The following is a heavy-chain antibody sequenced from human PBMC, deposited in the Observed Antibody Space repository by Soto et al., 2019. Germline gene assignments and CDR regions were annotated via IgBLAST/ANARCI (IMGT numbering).Heavy chain of an antibody. CDR2: IKQDGDEK. CDR3: ARVYCSDASCYTPDDAFDF. CDR1: GFTFSSYW. J-gene: IGHJ3*01. V-gene: IGHV3-7*01. D-gene: IGHD2-15*01. Sequence: VQLVESGGGLVQPGGSLRLSCGASGFTFSSYWMSWVRQAPGKGLEWVSNIKQDGDEKYYVDSVKGRFTISRDNAKNSLDLKMNSLRAEDTAVYYFARVYCSDASCYTPDDAFDFWGQGTMVSVSS.